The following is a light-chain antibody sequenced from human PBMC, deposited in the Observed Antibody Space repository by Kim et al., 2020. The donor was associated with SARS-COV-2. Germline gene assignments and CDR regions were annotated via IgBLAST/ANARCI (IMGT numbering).Light chain of an antibody. CDR2: AAC. CDR1: KDIRNF. V-gene: IGKV1-27*01. Sequence: GDRVNINCRASKDIRNFLDWYQQKPGKVPKIMISAACTLQSGVQSRFSGSRSETDFNITVSSLQPEDVATYYCQHYDTDPFTFG. CDR3: QHYDTDPFT. J-gene: IGKJ2*01.